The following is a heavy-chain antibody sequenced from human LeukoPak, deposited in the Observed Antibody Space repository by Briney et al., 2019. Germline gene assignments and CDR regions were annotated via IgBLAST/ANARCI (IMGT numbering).Heavy chain of an antibody. CDR2: INNDESSS. CDR3: ARDFAVAGTATYYYYYMDV. V-gene: IGHV3-74*01. D-gene: IGHD6-19*01. Sequence: GGSLRLSCAASGLIFKDYWMHWVRLAPGKGLMWVSRINNDESSSNYAESVKGRFTISRDNAKNSLYLQMNSLRAEDTAVYYCARDFAVAGTATYYYYYMDVWGKGTTVTVSS. J-gene: IGHJ6*03. CDR1: GLIFKDYW.